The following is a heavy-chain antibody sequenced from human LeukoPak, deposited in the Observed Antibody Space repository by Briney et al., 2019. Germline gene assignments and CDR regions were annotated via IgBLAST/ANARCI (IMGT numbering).Heavy chain of an antibody. J-gene: IGHJ6*03. V-gene: IGHV1-69*13. CDR3: ARDPEYSSSSGNYYYYMDV. D-gene: IGHD6-6*01. CDR1: GGTFSSYA. Sequence: ASVKVSCKASGGTFSSYAISWVRQAPGQGLEWMGGIIPIFGTANYAQKFQGRVTITADESTSTAYMELSSLRSEDTAVYYCARDPEYSSSSGNYYYYMDVWGKGTTVTVSS. CDR2: IIPIFGTA.